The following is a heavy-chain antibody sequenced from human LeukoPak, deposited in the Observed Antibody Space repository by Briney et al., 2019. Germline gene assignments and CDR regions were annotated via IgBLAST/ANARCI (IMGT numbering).Heavy chain of an antibody. CDR3: ARVNSSGWYSIDY. D-gene: IGHD6-19*01. Sequence: GGSLRLSCAASGFTFSTYSMHWVRQAPGKGLEWVAVISYVGSNKYYADSVKGRFTISRDDSKNTLYLQMNSVRVEDTAMYYCARVNSSGWYSIDYWGQGTLVTVSS. J-gene: IGHJ4*02. CDR1: GFTFSTYS. V-gene: IGHV3-30-3*01. CDR2: ISYVGSNK.